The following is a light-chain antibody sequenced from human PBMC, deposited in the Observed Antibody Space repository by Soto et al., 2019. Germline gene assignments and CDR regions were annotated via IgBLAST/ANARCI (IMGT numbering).Light chain of an antibody. V-gene: IGLV6-57*03. CDR1: SGSIASNY. J-gene: IGLJ6*01. Sequence: NFMLTQPHSVSESPGKTVTISCTRSSGSIASNYVQWYQQRPGSAPTTVIYEDNQRPSGVPDRFSGSIDSSSNSASLTISGLKTEDEADYYYQSYDSSNHDLFGSGTQLTVL. CDR3: QSYDSSNHDL. CDR2: EDN.